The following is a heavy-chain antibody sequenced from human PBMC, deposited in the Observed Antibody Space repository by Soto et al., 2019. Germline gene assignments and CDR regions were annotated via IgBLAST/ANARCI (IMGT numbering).Heavy chain of an antibody. V-gene: IGHV1-18*01. J-gene: IGHJ6*02. D-gene: IGHD2-2*01. CDR1: GFSFSIYG. CDR2: INPYNGNT. CDR3: ARVVAAAPVYYGLDV. Sequence: QVQLVQSGVEVKKPGASVKVSCKASGFSFSIYGITWVRQAPGQGLEWMGWINPYNGNTNYAQEFQDRVTMTTDTSMTTGYMELRSLRSDDTAMYYCARVVAAAPVYYGLDVWGQGTTVTVSS.